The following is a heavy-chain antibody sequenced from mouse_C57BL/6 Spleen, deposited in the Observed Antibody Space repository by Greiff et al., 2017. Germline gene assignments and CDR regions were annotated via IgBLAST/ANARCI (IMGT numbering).Heavy chain of an antibody. V-gene: IGHV1-76*01. CDR2: IYPGSGNT. D-gene: IGHD1-1*01. CDR3: ARERTTVAEGFDY. CDR1: GYTFTDYY. Sequence: VQLQQSGAELVRPGASVKLSCKASGYTFTDYYINWVKQRPGQGLEWIARIYPGSGNTYYNEKFKGKATLTAEKSSGTAYMQLSSLTSEDSAVYFCARERTTVAEGFDYWGQGTTLTVSS. J-gene: IGHJ2*01.